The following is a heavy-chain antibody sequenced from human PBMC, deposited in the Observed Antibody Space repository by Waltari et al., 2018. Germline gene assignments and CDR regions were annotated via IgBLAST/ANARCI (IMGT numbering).Heavy chain of an antibody. CDR3: ARSLGYCSGGSCYVYYFDY. CDR2: INHSGST. D-gene: IGHD2-15*01. J-gene: IGHJ4*02. V-gene: IGHV4-34*01. Sequence: QVQLQQWGAGLLKPSETLSLTCAVYGGSFSVYYCSWIRRPPWQGLEWIGEINHSGSTNYNPSLKSRVTISVDTSKNQFSLKLSSVTAADTAVYYCARSLGYCSGGSCYVYYFDYWGQGTLVTVSS. CDR1: GGSFSVYY.